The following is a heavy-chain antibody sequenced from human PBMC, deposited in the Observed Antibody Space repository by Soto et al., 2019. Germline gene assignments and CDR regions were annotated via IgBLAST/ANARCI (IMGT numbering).Heavy chain of an antibody. CDR3: AGEWGVSDSDIRPHIAHLDS. V-gene: IGHV3-48*02. D-gene: IGHD3-22*01. J-gene: IGHJ4*02. Sequence: EVQLVESGGGLVQPGGSLRLSCEASGFTFSSDGMNWVRQSPGKGLEWVSFISIGSSTINYADSVRGRFTISRDNAKNSLYLQMNSLRDEDTAVYYCAGEWGVSDSDIRPHIAHLDSWSQGTRVTVSS. CDR2: ISIGSSTI. CDR1: GFTFSSDG.